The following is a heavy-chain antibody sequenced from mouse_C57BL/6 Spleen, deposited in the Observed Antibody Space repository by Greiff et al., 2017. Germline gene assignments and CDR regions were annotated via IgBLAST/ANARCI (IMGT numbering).Heavy chain of an antibody. CDR2: LDPENGDT. Sequence: VQLQQSGAELVRPGASVKLSCTASGFNIKDDYMHWVKQRPEQGLEWIGWLDPENGDTEYASKFQGKATITADTSSNPAYLQLSSLTSEDTAVYYCTATSPLRVVATGSFDYWGQGTTLTVSS. V-gene: IGHV14-4*01. J-gene: IGHJ2*01. CDR1: GFNIKDDY. D-gene: IGHD1-1*01. CDR3: TATSPLRVVATGSFDY.